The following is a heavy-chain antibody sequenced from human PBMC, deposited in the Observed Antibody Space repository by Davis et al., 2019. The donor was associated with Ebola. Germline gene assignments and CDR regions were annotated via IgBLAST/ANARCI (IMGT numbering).Heavy chain of an antibody. CDR3: AKDIGLLDYYGMDV. Sequence: GESLKISCAASGFTFSSYAMSWVRQAPGKGLEWVSAISGSGDSTYYADSVKGRFTISRDNSKNTLYLQMHSLRAEDTAIYYCAKDIGLLDYYGMDVWGKGTTVTVSS. J-gene: IGHJ6*04. CDR1: GFTFSSYA. D-gene: IGHD1-26*01. CDR2: ISGSGDST. V-gene: IGHV3-23*01.